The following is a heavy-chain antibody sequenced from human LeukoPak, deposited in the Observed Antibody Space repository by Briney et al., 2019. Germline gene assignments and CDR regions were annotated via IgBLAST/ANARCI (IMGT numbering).Heavy chain of an antibody. CDR2: TRNKANSYTT. CDR1: GFTFSDHY. CDR3: AREVDYVWGSYRSYYFDY. D-gene: IGHD3-16*02. Sequence: PGGSLRLSCAASGFTFSDHYMGWVRQAPGKGLEWVGRTRNKANSYTTEYAASVKGRFTISRDDSKNSLYLQMNSLKTEDTAVYYCAREVDYVWGSYRSYYFDYWGQGTLVIVSS. V-gene: IGHV3-72*01. J-gene: IGHJ4*02.